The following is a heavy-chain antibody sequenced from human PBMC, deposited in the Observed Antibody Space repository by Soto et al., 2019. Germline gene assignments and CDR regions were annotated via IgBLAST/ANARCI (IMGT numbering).Heavy chain of an antibody. Sequence: QMQLQESGPGLVKPSETLSLTCTVSGGSISNFYWSWIRQPPGKGLEWIGYIYYSGSTNYNPSLKSRVTISVDTSKNQFSLKLSSVTAADTAVYFCARRYGGNLDYWGQGTLVTVSS. V-gene: IGHV4-59*08. CDR1: GGSISNFY. D-gene: IGHD1-26*01. CDR3: ARRYGGNLDY. J-gene: IGHJ4*02. CDR2: IYYSGST.